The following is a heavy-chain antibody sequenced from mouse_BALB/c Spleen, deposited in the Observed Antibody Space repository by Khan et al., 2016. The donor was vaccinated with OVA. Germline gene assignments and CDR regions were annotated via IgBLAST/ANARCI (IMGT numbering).Heavy chain of an antibody. CDR3: ARGGWDVFAY. CDR1: GYIFTDYV. Sequence: VQLQESGPELVKPGASVKMSCKASGYIFTDYVMNWVKQRTGQGLEWIGQIYPGSDSTYYNEKFKDKATLTADRSSRTAYMQLNSLTSEDSAVYFCARGGWDVFAYWGQGTLVTVSA. J-gene: IGHJ3*01. CDR2: IYPGSDST. V-gene: IGHV1-77*01. D-gene: IGHD4-1*01.